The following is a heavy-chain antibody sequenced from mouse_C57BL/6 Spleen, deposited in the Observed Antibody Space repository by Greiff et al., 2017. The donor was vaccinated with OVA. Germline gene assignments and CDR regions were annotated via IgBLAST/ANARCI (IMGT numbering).Heavy chain of an antibody. D-gene: IGHD1-1*01. Sequence: QVQLKESGAELMKPGASVKLSCKATGYTFTGYWIEWVKQRPGHGLEWIGEILPGSGSTNYNEKFKGKATFTADTSSNTAYMQLSSLTTEDSAIYYCARRRVGDYYGSTSFAYWGQGTLVTVSA. V-gene: IGHV1-9*01. CDR1: GYTFTGYW. CDR2: ILPGSGST. J-gene: IGHJ3*01. CDR3: ARRRVGDYYGSTSFAY.